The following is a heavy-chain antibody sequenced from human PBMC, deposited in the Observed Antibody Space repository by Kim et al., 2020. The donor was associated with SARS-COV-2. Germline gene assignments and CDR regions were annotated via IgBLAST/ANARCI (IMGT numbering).Heavy chain of an antibody. D-gene: IGHD2-15*01. J-gene: IGHJ6*02. Sequence: SETLSLTCAVSGGSISSSNWWSWVRQPPGKGLEWMGEIYHSGSTNYNPSLKSRVTISVDKTKNQFSLKLSSVTAADTAVYYCARGGGVGYCSGGGCYSLPFYYYYGMDVWGQGTTVTVSS. CDR2: IYHSGST. CDR3: ARGGGVGYCSGGGCYSLPFYYYYGMDV. V-gene: IGHV4-4*02. CDR1: GGSISSSNW.